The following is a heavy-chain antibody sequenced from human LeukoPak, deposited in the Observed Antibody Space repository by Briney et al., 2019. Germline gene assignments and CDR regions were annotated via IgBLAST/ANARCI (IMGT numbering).Heavy chain of an antibody. CDR3: ARDPRSSGYCSGGSCSDWFDP. CDR1: GGSVSRGSYY. Sequence: SETLSLTCTVTGGSVSRGSYYWSWIRQPPGKGLEWIGYIYYSGSTNYNPSLKSRVTISVDTSKNQFSLKLSSVTAADTAVYYCARDPRSSGYCSGGSCSDWFDPWGQGTLVTVSS. CDR2: IYYSGST. D-gene: IGHD2-15*01. V-gene: IGHV4-61*01. J-gene: IGHJ5*02.